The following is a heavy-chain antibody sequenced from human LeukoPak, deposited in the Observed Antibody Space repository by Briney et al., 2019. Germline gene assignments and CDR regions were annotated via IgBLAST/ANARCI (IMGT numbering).Heavy chain of an antibody. CDR3: AREDSSGYFSSY. V-gene: IGHV3-66*01. CDR2: IYSGGST. J-gene: IGHJ4*02. Sequence: GGSLRLFCAASGFTVSSNYMSWDRQAPGKGLEWVSVIYSGGSTYYADSVKGRFTISRDNSKNTLYLQMNSLRAEDTAVYYCAREDSSGYFSSYWGQGTLVTVSS. D-gene: IGHD3-22*01. CDR1: GFTVSSNY.